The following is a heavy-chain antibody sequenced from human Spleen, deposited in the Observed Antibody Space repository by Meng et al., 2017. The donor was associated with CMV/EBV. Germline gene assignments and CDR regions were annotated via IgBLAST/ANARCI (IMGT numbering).Heavy chain of an antibody. J-gene: IGHJ4*02. V-gene: IGHV3-7*01. Sequence: GESLKISCAASGFTFSIYWMSWVRQAPGKGLEWVANIKQDETEKNYVDSVKGRFTISRDNAKNSLYLQLNSLRAEDTAVYYCARKYDFWSGWYFDYWGQGTLVTVSS. CDR2: IKQDETEK. D-gene: IGHD3-3*01. CDR1: GFTFSIYW. CDR3: ARKYDFWSGWYFDY.